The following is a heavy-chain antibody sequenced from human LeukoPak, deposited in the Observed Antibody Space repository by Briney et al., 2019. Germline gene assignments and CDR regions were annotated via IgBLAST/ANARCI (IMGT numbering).Heavy chain of an antibody. CDR1: GGTFSSYA. CDR3: ARIPSSSWVYFDY. J-gene: IGHJ4*02. V-gene: IGHV1-69*06. CDR2: IIPIFGTE. Sequence: ASVKVSCKASGGTFSSYAISWVRQAPGQGLEWMGGIIPIFGTENYAQKFQGRVTITADKSTSTAYMELSSLRSEDTAVYYCARIPSSSWVYFDYWGQGTLVTVSS. D-gene: IGHD6-13*01.